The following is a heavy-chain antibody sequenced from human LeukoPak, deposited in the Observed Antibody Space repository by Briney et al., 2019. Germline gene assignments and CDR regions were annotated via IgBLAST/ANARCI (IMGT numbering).Heavy chain of an antibody. CDR2: ITGSGAVT. Sequence: GGSLRLSCAASGFTFSNYAMTWVRQAPGKGLAWVSTITGSGAVTYYADSVEGRFTISRDNSKKTLYLHMNSLRAEDTAVYYCAKDPPLPRPYYYYGMDVWGQGTTVTVSS. J-gene: IGHJ6*02. V-gene: IGHV3-23*01. CDR1: GFTFSNYA. CDR3: AKDPPLPRPYYYYGMDV.